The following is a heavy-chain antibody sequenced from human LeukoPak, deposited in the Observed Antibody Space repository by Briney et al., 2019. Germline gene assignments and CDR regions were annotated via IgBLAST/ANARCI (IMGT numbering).Heavy chain of an antibody. CDR3: ATAPAAADSC. CDR2: IKPDGSKK. J-gene: IGHJ4*02. V-gene: IGHV3-7*01. D-gene: IGHD6-13*01. Sequence: GGSLRLSCAASGFTFSSFWMTWVRQAPGKGLEWVANIKPDGSKKTYVDSVKGRFTISRDNAKNSLYLQMSSLRAEDTAVYYCATAPAAADSCWGQGTLVAVSS. CDR1: GFTFSSFW.